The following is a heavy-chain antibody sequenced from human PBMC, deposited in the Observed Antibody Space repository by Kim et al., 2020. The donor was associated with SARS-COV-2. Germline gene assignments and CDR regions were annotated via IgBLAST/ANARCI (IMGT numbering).Heavy chain of an antibody. CDR2: IDPSDSYT. CDR1: GYSFTSYW. D-gene: IGHD3-10*01. V-gene: IGHV5-10-1*01. J-gene: IGHJ6*02. Sequence: GETLKISCKGSGYSFTSYWISWVRQMPGKGLEWMGRIDPSDSYTNYSPSFQGHVTISADKSISTAYLQWSSLKASDTAMYYCASSKESGYYYGMDVWGQGTTVTVSS. CDR3: ASSKESGYYYGMDV.